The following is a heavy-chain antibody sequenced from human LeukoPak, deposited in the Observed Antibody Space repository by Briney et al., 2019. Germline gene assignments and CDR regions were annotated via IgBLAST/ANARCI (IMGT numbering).Heavy chain of an antibody. J-gene: IGHJ4*02. D-gene: IGHD3-22*01. CDR1: GYTFTSYG. CDR3: ARGPHYYDSSGYDY. CDR2: ISAYNGNT. V-gene: IGHV1-18*01. Sequence: ASVKVSCKASGYTFTSYGISWVRQAPGQGLEWMGWISAYNGNTHYAQKLQGRVTMTTDKSTSTAYMELSSLRSEDTAVYYCARGPHYYDSSGYDYWGQGTLVTVSS.